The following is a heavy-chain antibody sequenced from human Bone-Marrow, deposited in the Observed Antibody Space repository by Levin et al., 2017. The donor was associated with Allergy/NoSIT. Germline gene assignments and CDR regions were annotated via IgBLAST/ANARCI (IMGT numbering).Heavy chain of an antibody. CDR2: ISYDGSNK. D-gene: IGHD3-22*01. CDR3: ARTESSDNLIPYYYYGMDV. Sequence: GGSLRLSCAASGFTFSSYAMHWVRQAPGKGLEWVAVISYDGSNKYYADSVKSRFTISRDNSKNTLYLQMNSLRAEDTAVYYCARTESSDNLIPYYYYGMDVWGQGTTVTVSS. J-gene: IGHJ6*02. CDR1: GFTFSSYA. V-gene: IGHV3-30*04.